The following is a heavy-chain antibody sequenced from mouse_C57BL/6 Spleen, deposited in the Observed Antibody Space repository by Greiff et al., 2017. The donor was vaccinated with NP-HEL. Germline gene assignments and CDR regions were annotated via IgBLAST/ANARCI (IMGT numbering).Heavy chain of an antibody. CDR1: GYTFTSYW. CDR2: IDPSDSYT. J-gene: IGHJ4*01. V-gene: IGHV1-69*01. Sequence: QVQLKQPGAELVMPGASVKLSCKASGYTFTSYWMHWVKQRPGQGLEWIGEIDPSDSYTNYNQKFKGKSTLTVDKSSSTAYMQLSSLTSEDSTVYYCARGDYGSSSAMDYWGQGTSVTVSS. D-gene: IGHD1-1*01. CDR3: ARGDYGSSSAMDY.